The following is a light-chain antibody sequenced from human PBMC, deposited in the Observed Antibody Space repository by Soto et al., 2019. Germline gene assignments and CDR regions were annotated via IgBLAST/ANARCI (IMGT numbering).Light chain of an antibody. CDR2: DAS. CDR3: QQRSNWAPT. CDR1: QSVSSY. V-gene: IGKV3-11*01. J-gene: IGKJ5*01. Sequence: ESVWTQSPATLSLSPGERATLSCRASQSVSSYLAWYQQKPGQAPRLLIYDASNRATGIPARFSGSGSGTDFTLTISSLEPEDFAVYYCQQRSNWAPTFGQGTRLEIK.